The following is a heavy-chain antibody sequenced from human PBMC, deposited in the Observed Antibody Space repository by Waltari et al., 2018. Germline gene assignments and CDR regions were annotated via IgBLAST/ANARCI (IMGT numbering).Heavy chain of an antibody. CDR3: ARDRQLWFDY. V-gene: IGHV3-23*01. J-gene: IGHJ4*02. CDR1: GFTFSSYA. D-gene: IGHD2-21*01. CDR2: IGGSARTA. Sequence: EVQLLESGGGLVHPGGSLRLSCVASGFTFSSYAMGWVRQAPGKGLGGISSIGGSARTAYYADAVKGRLTVFRDNTKNTVYLQMNSLRADDTAVYFCARDRQLWFDYWGQGALVTVSS.